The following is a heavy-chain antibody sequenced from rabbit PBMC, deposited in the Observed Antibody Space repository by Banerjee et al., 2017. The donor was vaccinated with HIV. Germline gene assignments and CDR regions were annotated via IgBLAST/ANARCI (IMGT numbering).Heavy chain of an antibody. CDR3: ARDRYAGGNGNNIFNL. V-gene: IGHV1S45*01. J-gene: IGHJ4*01. D-gene: IGHD4-2*01. CDR2: INTGSGST. CDR1: GFTLSSYW. Sequence: QEQLEESGGDLVKPEGSLTLTCTASGFTLSSYWICWVRQAPGKGLEWIACINTGSGSTWYASWAKGRFTISKTSSTTLYLQLNSLTDADTATYFCARDRYAGGNGNNIFNLWGQGTLVTVS.